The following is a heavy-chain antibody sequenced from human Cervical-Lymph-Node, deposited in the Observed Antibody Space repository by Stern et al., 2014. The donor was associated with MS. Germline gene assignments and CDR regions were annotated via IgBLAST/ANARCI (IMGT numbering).Heavy chain of an antibody. CDR3: ARVVLAAAGTGWFDP. CDR1: GGSISSGGYY. Sequence: VQLVESGPGLVKPSQTLSLTCTVSGGSISSGGYYWGWIRQHPGKGLEGIGNIYYSGSTYYNPSLKSLVTISVDTSKNQFSLKLSSVTAADTAVYYCARVVLAAAGTGWFDPWGQGTLVTVSS. V-gene: IGHV4-31*01. J-gene: IGHJ5*02. CDR2: IYYSGST. D-gene: IGHD6-13*01.